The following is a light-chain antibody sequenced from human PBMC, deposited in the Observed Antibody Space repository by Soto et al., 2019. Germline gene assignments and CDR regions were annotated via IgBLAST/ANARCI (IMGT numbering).Light chain of an antibody. CDR3: QQYVSSPWA. Sequence: EMVLTQSPATLSLSPGERATPSCRASQTVGSYLAWFRQTPGQAPRLLIYDTSIRATGIPDRFTGSGSGTDFTLTISRLEPEDFAVYYCQQYVSSPWAFGQGTKVDIK. J-gene: IGKJ1*01. CDR2: DTS. CDR1: QTVGSY. V-gene: IGKV3-20*01.